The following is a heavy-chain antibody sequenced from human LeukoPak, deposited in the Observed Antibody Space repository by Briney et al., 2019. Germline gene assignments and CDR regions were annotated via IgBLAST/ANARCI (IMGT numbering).Heavy chain of an antibody. J-gene: IGHJ3*02. Sequence: SETLSLTCAVYGGSFSGYYWSWLRQPPGKGLEWIGEINHSGSTNYNPSLKSRVTISVDTSKNQFSLKLSSVTAADTAVYYCARGGLMVYAVRVQNDAFDIWGQGTMVTVSS. CDR3: ARGGLMVYAVRVQNDAFDI. CDR2: INHSGST. CDR1: GGSFSGYY. D-gene: IGHD2-8*01. V-gene: IGHV4-34*01.